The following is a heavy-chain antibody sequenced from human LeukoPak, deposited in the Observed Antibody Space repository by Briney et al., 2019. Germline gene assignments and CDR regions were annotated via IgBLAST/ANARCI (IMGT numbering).Heavy chain of an antibody. Sequence: ASVKVSCMPSGYTFTGYYMHWVRQAPGQGLEWMGWINPNSGGTNYAQKFQGRVTMTRDTSISTAYMELSRLRSDDTAVYYCARDFGLWFGELLYAFDIWGQGTMVTVSS. CDR1: GYTFTGYY. CDR2: INPNSGGT. CDR3: ARDFGLWFGELLYAFDI. J-gene: IGHJ3*02. D-gene: IGHD3-10*01. V-gene: IGHV1-2*02.